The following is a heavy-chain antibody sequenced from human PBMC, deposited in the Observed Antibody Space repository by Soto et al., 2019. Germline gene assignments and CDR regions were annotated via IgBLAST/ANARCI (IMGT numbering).Heavy chain of an antibody. CDR1: GVSISSGDYY. V-gene: IGHV4-30-4*01. J-gene: IGHJ4*02. CDR3: ARGMRIQIWSNFDY. D-gene: IGHD5-18*01. CDR2: IYYSGST. Sequence: SETLSLTCTVSGVSISSGDYYWSWIRQPPGKGLEWIGYIYYSGSTYYNPSLKSRVTISVDTSKNQFSLKLSSVTAADTAVYYCARGMRIQIWSNFDYWGQGTLVTVSS.